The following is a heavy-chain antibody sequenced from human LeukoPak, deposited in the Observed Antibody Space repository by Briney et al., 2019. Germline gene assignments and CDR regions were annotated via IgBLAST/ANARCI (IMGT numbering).Heavy chain of an antibody. D-gene: IGHD6-6*01. CDR1: GDSIRSYY. CDR3: ARGSSSSADDY. V-gene: IGHV4-4*07. Sequence: PSETLSLTCAVSGDSIRSYYWSWIRQPAGKGLEWIGRIYTSGSTDYNPSLKSRVTMSVDTSKNQFSLKLNSVTAADTAVYYCARGSSSSADDYWGQGTLVTVSS. CDR2: IYTSGST. J-gene: IGHJ4*02.